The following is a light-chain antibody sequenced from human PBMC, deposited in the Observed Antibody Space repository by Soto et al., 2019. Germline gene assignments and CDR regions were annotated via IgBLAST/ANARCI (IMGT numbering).Light chain of an antibody. CDR1: QSIARD. Sequence: DIQMTQSPSSLSASVGDRVTITCRASQSIARDLNWYQQKSGKAPKFLIYAASSLQNGVPSRFSCRGSGTDFTLTLSRLQPEDSATHVCTQSYSTPTRTFGQGNTVDSK. V-gene: IGKV1-39*01. CDR3: TQSYSTPTRT. CDR2: AAS. J-gene: IGKJ1*01.